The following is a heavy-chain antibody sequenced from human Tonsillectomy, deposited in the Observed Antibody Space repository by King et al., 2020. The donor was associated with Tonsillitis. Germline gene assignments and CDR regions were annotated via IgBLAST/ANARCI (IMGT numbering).Heavy chain of an antibody. CDR3: AKDIWFGDGNGAFDI. J-gene: IGHJ3*02. CDR2: LSGSGGST. Sequence: VQLVESGGGLVQPGGSLRLSCAASGFTFSSYARSWVRQASGKGLGWVSALSGSGGSTYYADSVKGRFTISRDNSKNTLYLQMNSLRAEDTAVYYCAKDIWFGDGNGAFDIWGQGTMVTVSS. D-gene: IGHD3-10*01. CDR1: GFTFSSYA. V-gene: IGHV3-23*04.